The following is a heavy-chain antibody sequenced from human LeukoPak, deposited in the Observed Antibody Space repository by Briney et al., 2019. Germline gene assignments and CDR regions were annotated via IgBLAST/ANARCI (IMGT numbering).Heavy chain of an antibody. D-gene: IGHD6-13*01. V-gene: IGHV3-30*18. CDR2: ITYDGTNT. CDR1: GFTFSGHG. J-gene: IGHJ4*02. Sequence: GGSLRLSCAASGFTFSGHGMHWVRQAPGKGLEWVGVITYDGTNTYYADSVKGRFTISRDNSRNTLYLQMNNLKTEDTALYYCANGRYASSPFDYWGQGTLVTVSS. CDR3: ANGRYASSPFDY.